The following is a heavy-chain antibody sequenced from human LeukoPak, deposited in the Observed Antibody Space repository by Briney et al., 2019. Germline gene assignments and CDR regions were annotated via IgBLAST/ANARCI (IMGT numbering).Heavy chain of an antibody. J-gene: IGHJ4*02. V-gene: IGHV5-51*01. CDR1: GYSFTTYW. CDR2: IYPDDSDT. Sequence: GESLKISCKGSGYSFTTYWIGWVRQMPGKGLECMGIIYPDDSDTRYSPSFQGQVTISADKSISTAYLQWSSLKASDSAMYYCARRPFYSSSWYFDYWGQGILVTVSS. CDR3: ARRPFYSSSWYFDY. D-gene: IGHD6-13*01.